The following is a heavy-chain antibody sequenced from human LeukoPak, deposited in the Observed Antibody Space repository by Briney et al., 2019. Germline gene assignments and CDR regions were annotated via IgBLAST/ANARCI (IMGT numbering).Heavy chain of an antibody. V-gene: IGHV4-39*07. CDR3: AREMYYYDSSGYSNWFDP. CDR2: IYYSGST. Sequence: SETLSLTCTVSGGSISSSTYYWGWIRQPPGKGLEWTGSIYYSGSTYYNPSIKSRVTISVDKSKNQFSLKLSSVTAADTAVYYCAREMYYYDSSGYSNWFDPWGQGTLVTVSS. CDR1: GGSISSSTYY. J-gene: IGHJ5*02. D-gene: IGHD3-22*01.